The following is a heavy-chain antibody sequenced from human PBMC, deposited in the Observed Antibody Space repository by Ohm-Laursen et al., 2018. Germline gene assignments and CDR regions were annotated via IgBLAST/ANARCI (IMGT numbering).Heavy chain of an antibody. CDR2: IYTSGST. CDR3: ARSAVAGTGWFYYYGMDV. D-gene: IGHD6-19*01. Sequence: GTLSLTCTVSGGSISSYYWSWIRQPAGKGLEWIGRIYTSGSTNYNPSLKSRVTISVDTSKNQFSLKLSSVTAADTAVYYCARSAVAGTGWFYYYGMDVWGQGTTVTVSS. CDR1: GGSISSYY. J-gene: IGHJ6*02. V-gene: IGHV4-4*07.